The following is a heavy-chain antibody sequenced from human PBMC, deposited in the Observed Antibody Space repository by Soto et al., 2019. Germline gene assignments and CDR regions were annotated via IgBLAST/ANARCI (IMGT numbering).Heavy chain of an antibody. V-gene: IGHV4-30-4*01. CDR3: ARETYHYDSSFFLFDY. J-gene: IGHJ4*02. CDR1: GGSISSDDDY. D-gene: IGHD3-22*01. Sequence: SETLSLTCTVSGGSISSDDDYWSWIRQPPGKGLGWMGCIYYSGSTFFNPSLRSRLTISVDTSKNQFSLELGSVTAADTAVYYCARETYHYDSSFFLFDYWGQGALVTVSS. CDR2: IYYSGST.